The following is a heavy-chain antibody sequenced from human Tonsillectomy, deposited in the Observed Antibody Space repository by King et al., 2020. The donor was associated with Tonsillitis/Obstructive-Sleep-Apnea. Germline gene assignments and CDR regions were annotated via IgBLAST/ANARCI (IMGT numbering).Heavy chain of an antibody. CDR3: TKDWRARASYMDV. V-gene: IGHV3-23*04. CDR1: GFTFSSYA. J-gene: IGHJ6*03. CDR2: FSYRGGDT. Sequence: VQLVESGGGLVQPGGSLRLSCAASGFTFSSYAMSWVRQAPGKGLEWVSGFSYRGGDTEYADSVKGRFTISRDNSKNMLYLQMYGLRVEDTAVYYCTKDWRARASYMDVWGKGTTVTVSS.